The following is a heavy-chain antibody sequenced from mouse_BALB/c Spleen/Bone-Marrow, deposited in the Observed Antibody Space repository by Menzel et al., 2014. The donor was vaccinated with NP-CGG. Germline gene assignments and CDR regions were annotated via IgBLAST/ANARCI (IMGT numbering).Heavy chain of an antibody. V-gene: IGHV1-14*01. CDR1: GYTFTSSV. J-gene: IGHJ2*01. D-gene: IGHD2-14*01. Sequence: VQLQQPGPELVKPGASVKMSCKASGYTFTSSVMHWVKQKPGQGLEWIGYFNPYNDGSKYNEKFKGKATLTSDKSSSTADMELSSLTSEASSVYYCAKGGNYRYDFDYWGQGTTLTVSS. CDR3: AKGGNYRYDFDY. CDR2: FNPYNDGS.